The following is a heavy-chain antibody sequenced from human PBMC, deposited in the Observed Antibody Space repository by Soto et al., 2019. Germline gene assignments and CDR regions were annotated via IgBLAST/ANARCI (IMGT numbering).Heavy chain of an antibody. CDR3: ARESEDLTPNFDY. Sequence: PGGSLRLSCAASGFTFTRYSMNWVRQAPGKGLEWVSSISSTTNYIYYGDSMKGRFTISRDNAKNSLYLEMNSLRAEDTAVYYCARESEDLTPNFDYCGHGTLVTVSP. J-gene: IGHJ4*01. V-gene: IGHV3-21*06. CDR1: GFTFTRYS. CDR2: ISSTTNYI.